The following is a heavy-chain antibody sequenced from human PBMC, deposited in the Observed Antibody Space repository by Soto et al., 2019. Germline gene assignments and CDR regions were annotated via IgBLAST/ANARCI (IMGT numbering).Heavy chain of an antibody. CDR2: LSDGGSS. Sequence: GGSLRLSCAASGFSVSSTYMSWVRQAPGKGLEWVSTLSDGGSSHYADSVTGRFSVSRDNSKNTLYLQMSGLRADDTAIYYCSRDFASGGYDFRGQGTQVTVSS. CDR1: GFSVSSTY. CDR3: SRDFASGGYDF. V-gene: IGHV3-53*01. D-gene: IGHD5-12*01. J-gene: IGHJ4*02.